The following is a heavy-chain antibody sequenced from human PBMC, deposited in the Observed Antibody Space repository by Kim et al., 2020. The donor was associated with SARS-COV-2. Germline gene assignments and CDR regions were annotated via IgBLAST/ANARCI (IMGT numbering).Heavy chain of an antibody. CDR2: INPSGGST. V-gene: IGHV1-46*01. Sequence: ASVKVSCKASGYTFTSYYMHWVRQAPGQGLEWMGIINPSGGSTSYAQKFQGRVTMTRDTSTSTVYMELSSLRSEDTAVYYCARSSYYYDSSGYRGDLGDYWGQGTLVTVSS. CDR1: GYTFTSYY. CDR3: ARSSYYYDSSGYRGDLGDY. J-gene: IGHJ4*02. D-gene: IGHD3-22*01.